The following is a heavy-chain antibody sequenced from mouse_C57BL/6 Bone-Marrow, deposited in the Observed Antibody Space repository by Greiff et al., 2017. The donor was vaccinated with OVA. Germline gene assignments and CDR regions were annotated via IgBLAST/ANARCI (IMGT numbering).Heavy chain of an antibody. CDR3: CRHDPFDY. J-gene: IGHJ2*01. CDR1: EYAFPYYD. Sequence: EVNLVESGGGLVKPGESLKLSCESTEYAFPYYDMSWVRKPPEKRLELVAVINSDGGSTYYPDTMERRFIISRDNTKKTLYLQRSSLRADDTALYYCCRHDPFDYWGQGTTLTVSS. CDR2: INSDGGST. V-gene: IGHV5-2*01.